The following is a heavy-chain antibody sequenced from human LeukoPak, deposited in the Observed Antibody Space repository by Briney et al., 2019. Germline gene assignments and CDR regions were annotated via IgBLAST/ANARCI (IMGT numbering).Heavy chain of an antibody. Sequence: GASLRLSCVASGFDFSNCGMHWVRQAPGKGLEWVAFIRYHGSDKYYADSVRGRFTISRDNSENMLYLQMSSLRVEDTAVYYCAKEWARLRYFDSRRGSQVYFDYWGQGTLVTVSS. D-gene: IGHD3-9*01. J-gene: IGHJ4*02. CDR1: GFDFSNCG. CDR3: AKEWARLRYFDSRRGSQVYFDY. V-gene: IGHV3-30*02. CDR2: IRYHGSDK.